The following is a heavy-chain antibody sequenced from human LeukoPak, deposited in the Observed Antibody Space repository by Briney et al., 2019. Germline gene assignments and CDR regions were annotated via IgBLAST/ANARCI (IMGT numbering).Heavy chain of an antibody. D-gene: IGHD6-19*01. CDR1: GYTFTGYY. Sequence: GASVKVSCKASGYTFTGYYMHWVRQAPGQGLEWMGWINPNSGGTNYAQKFQGRVTMTRDTSISTAYMELSRLRSDDTAVYYCAAGTSSGWYETDYWGQGTLVTVSS. V-gene: IGHV1-2*02. CDR2: INPNSGGT. CDR3: AAGTSSGWYETDY. J-gene: IGHJ4*02.